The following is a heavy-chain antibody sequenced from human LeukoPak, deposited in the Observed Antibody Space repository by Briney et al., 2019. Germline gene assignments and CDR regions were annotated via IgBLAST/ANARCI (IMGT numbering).Heavy chain of an antibody. CDR3: ARDVGSEPHLGSI. D-gene: IGHD1-26*01. J-gene: IGHJ3*02. V-gene: IGHV1-46*01. Sequence: GASVKVSCKASGYTFTSYYMHWVRQAPGQGLEWMGIIDPSGGSTSYAQKFQGRVTMTRDTSTSTVYMELSSLRSEDTAVYYCARDVGSEPHLGSIWGQGTMVTVSS. CDR2: IDPSGGST. CDR1: GYTFTSYY.